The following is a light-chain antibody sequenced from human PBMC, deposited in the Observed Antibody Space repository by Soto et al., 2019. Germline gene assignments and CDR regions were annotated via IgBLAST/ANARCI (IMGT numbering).Light chain of an antibody. CDR3: QQYDSFRT. Sequence: DVQMTQSPSTLSAPVGDRVTITCRASQSISDWLAWYQQKPGKAPKLLVYRASSLDTGVPSRFSGTGSGTEFTLTINSLQPDDFATYYCQQYDSFRTFGGGTKVQMK. CDR2: RAS. V-gene: IGKV1-5*03. CDR1: QSISDW. J-gene: IGKJ4*01.